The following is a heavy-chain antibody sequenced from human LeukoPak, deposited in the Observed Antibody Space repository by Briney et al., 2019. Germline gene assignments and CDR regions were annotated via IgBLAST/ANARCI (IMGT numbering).Heavy chain of an antibody. V-gene: IGHV3-23*01. CDR1: GFTFSSYA. CDR2: ISGSGGST. Sequence: GGSLRLSCAASGFTFSSYAMSWVRQAPGKGLEWVSAISGSGGSTYYADSVKGRFTISRDNSKNTLYLQMNSLRAEDTAVYYCAKDGGLNYGGILDYWGQGTLVTVSS. D-gene: IGHD4-23*01. CDR3: AKDGGLNYGGILDY. J-gene: IGHJ4*02.